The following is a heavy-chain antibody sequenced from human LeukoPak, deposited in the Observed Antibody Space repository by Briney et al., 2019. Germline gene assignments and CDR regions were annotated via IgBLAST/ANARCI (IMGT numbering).Heavy chain of an antibody. CDR1: GYTFTGYY. CDR2: INPNSGGT. CDR3: ARDTVATGDLDY. J-gene: IGHJ4*02. D-gene: IGHD4-23*01. V-gene: IGHV1-2*02. Sequence: ASVKASCKASGYTFTGYYMHWVRQAPGQVLGWMGWINPNSGGTNYAQKFQGRVTMTRDTSISTAYMELSRLRSDDTAVYYCARDTVATGDLDYWGQGTLVTVSS.